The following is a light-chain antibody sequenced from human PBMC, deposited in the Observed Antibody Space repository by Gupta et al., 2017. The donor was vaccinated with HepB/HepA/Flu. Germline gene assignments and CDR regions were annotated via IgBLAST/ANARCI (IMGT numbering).Light chain of an antibody. CDR3: QTWDTGIQV. CDR2: LNSDGSH. CDR1: SGHSNYA. V-gene: IGLV4-69*01. J-gene: IGLJ2*01. Sequence: LVLTQSPSASASLGASVTLTCTLSSGHSNYAIARHQQQPETGPRYLVKLNSDGSHAKGDGIPARFSVSSSGAARHVTISGLQSEDEADYYCQTWDTGIQVFGGGTKLTVL.